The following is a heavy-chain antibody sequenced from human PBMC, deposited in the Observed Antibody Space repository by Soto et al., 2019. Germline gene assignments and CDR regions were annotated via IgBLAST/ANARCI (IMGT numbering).Heavy chain of an antibody. J-gene: IGHJ5*02. CDR2: INPSGGST. Sequence: ASVEVSLETSGYSFTLHYIHCVRQAPDNGLEWMGIINPSGGSTSYAQKFQGRVTMTGDTSTSTVYMELSSLRSEDTAGYYCASSARHPSHFFELWGQGNRVTGSA. D-gene: IGHD6-25*01. V-gene: IGHV1-46*01. CDR1: GYSFTLHY. CDR3: ASSARHPSHFFEL.